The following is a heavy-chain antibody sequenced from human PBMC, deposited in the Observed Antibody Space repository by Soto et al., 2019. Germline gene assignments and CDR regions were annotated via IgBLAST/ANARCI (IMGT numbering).Heavy chain of an antibody. CDR3: ARDFSYYGSGSYYKDYYYYGMDV. V-gene: IGHV3-33*01. D-gene: IGHD3-10*01. J-gene: IGHJ6*02. CDR2: IWYDGSNK. Sequence: QVQLVESGGGVVQPGRSLRLSCAASGITFSSYGMHWVRQAPGKGLEWVAVIWYDGSNKYYADSVKGRFTISRDNSKNTLYLQMNSLRAEDTAVYYCARDFSYYGSGSYYKDYYYYGMDVWGQGTTVTVSS. CDR1: GITFSSYG.